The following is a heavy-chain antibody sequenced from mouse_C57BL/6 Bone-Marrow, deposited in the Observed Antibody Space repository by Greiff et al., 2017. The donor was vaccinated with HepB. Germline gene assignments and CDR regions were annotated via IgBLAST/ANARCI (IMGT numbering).Heavy chain of an antibody. J-gene: IGHJ3*01. CDR3: AKIGYGSGGWFAY. D-gene: IGHD1-1*01. Sequence: QVQLQQSGPGLVQPSQRLSITCTVSGFSLTSYGVHWVRQSPGKGLEWLGVIWRGGSTDYNAAFMSRLSITKDNSKSQVFFKMNSLQADDTAIYYCAKIGYGSGGWFAYWGQGTLVTVSA. CDR2: IWRGGST. V-gene: IGHV2-5*01. CDR1: GFSLTSYG.